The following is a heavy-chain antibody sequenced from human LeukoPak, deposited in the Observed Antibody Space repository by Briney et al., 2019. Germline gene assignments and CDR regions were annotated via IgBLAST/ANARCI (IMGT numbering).Heavy chain of an antibody. V-gene: IGHV3-66*01. J-gene: IGHJ4*02. CDR3: ARGAQYSSSWFFDY. CDR2: IYSGGST. Sequence: GGSLRLSCAASGFTVSSNYMSWVRQAPGKGLEWVSVIYSGGSTYYADSVKGRFTISRDNSKNTLYLQMNSLRAEDTAVYHCARGAQYSSSWFFDYWGQGTLVTVSS. D-gene: IGHD6-13*01. CDR1: GFTVSSNY.